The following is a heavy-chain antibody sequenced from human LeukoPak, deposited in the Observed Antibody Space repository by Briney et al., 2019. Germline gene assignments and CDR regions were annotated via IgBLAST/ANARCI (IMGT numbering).Heavy chain of an antibody. J-gene: IGHJ1*01. Sequence: GGSLKLSCAASGFTFISNAMSWVRQAPGKGLEWVSIIYGGGSTYYADSVNGRFTISRHNSKNTLFLQMNSLRTEDTAVYYCARAYDSSGYWPEYFHHWGQGTLVTVSS. CDR1: GFTFISNA. CDR2: IYGGGST. D-gene: IGHD3-22*01. V-gene: IGHV3-53*04. CDR3: ARAYDSSGYWPEYFHH.